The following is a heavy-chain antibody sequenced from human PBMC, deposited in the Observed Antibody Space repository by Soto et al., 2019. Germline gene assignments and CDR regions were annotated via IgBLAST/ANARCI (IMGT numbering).Heavy chain of an antibody. CDR3: VIYCCYETHTKFTYAFGY. Sequence: GKGLEWVSSISSTGTYIHYADSVKGRFTISRDNAKNALYLEMNSLRDADTAIYDCVIYCCYETHTKFTYAFGYWGQGTLLTVSS. J-gene: IGHJ4*02. V-gene: IGHV3-21*06. D-gene: IGHD2-2*01. CDR2: ISSTGTYI.